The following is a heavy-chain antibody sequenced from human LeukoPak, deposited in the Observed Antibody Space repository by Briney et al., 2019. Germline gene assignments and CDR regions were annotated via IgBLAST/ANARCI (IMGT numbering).Heavy chain of an antibody. CDR2: ITGTGGR. V-gene: IGHV3-23*01. CDR3: AKDYCRDGNCPFPFLDS. CDR1: GFTLTNHG. Sequence: GGSLRLSCAVSGFTLTNHGVSWVRQAPGKGLEWVSIITGTGGRYYGDSVKGRFILSRDNSKNTVYMQMSSLRAEDTATYYCAKDYCRDGNCPFPFLDSWGQGTLVTVSS. J-gene: IGHJ4*02. D-gene: IGHD2-15*01.